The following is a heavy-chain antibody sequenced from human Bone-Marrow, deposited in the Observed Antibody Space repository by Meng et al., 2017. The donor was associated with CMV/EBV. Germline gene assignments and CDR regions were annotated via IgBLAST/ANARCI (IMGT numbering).Heavy chain of an antibody. Sequence: GESLKISCAASGFTFSSYSMNWVRQAPGKGLEWVSSISSSGTYIYYADSVKGRFTISRDNAKNSLYLQMNSLRAEDTAVYYCARALRFDYWGQGTLVTVSS. J-gene: IGHJ4*02. V-gene: IGHV3-21*01. CDR1: GFTFSSYS. CDR2: ISSSGTYI. CDR3: ARALRFDY.